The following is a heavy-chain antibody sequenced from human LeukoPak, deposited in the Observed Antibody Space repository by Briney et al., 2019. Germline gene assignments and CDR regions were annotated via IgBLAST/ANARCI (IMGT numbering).Heavy chain of an antibody. CDR2: IYHSGST. V-gene: IGHV4-38-2*02. CDR3: ARLYGSGSYYVYFDY. J-gene: IGHJ4*02. Sequence: SETLSLTCTVSGYSISSGYYWGWIRQPPGKGLEWIGSIYHSGSTYYNPSLKSRVTISVDTSKNQFSLKLSSVTAADTAVYYCARLYGSGSYYVYFDYWGQGTLVTVSS. CDR1: GYSISSGYY. D-gene: IGHD3-10*01.